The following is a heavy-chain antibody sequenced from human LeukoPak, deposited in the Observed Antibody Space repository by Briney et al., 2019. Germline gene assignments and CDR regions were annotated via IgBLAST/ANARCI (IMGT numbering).Heavy chain of an antibody. CDR2: IYYSGST. V-gene: IGHV4-39*07. D-gene: IGHD2/OR15-2a*01. J-gene: IGHJ3*02. CDR3: ARDFSAAFDI. Sequence: SETLSLTCTVSGGSISSSSYYWGWIRQPPGKGLEWIGSIYYSGSTYYTPSLKSRVTISLDTSKNQFSLKLSSVTAADTAVYYCARDFSAAFDIWGQGTMVTVSS. CDR1: GGSISSSSYY.